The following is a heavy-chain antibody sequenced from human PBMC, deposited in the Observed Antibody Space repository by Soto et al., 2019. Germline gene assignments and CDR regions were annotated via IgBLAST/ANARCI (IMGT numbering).Heavy chain of an antibody. D-gene: IGHD6-13*01. CDR1: GGTFSRYP. J-gene: IGHJ4*02. Sequence: SSVKVSCKSSGGTFSRYPSSWVRQAPGQGLEWMGGIIPIFGTANYAQKFQGRVTITADESTSTAYMELSSLRSEDTAVYYCARDVIAAAGTAGWGQGTLVTVSS. CDR3: ARDVIAAAGTAG. CDR2: IIPIFGTA. V-gene: IGHV1-69*13.